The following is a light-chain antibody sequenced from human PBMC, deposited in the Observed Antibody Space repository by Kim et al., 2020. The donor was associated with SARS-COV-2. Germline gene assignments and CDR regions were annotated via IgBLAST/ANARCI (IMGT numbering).Light chain of an antibody. V-gene: IGKV3-20*01. J-gene: IGKJ1*01. Sequence: SPGERATLSCRASQSVISNYLAWFQQKPGQAPRLLIYVASSRATGIPDRFSGSGSGTDFTLTISRLEPEDFAVYYCQQYGTSPRTFGQGTKVEIK. CDR3: QQYGTSPRT. CDR1: QSVISNY. CDR2: VAS.